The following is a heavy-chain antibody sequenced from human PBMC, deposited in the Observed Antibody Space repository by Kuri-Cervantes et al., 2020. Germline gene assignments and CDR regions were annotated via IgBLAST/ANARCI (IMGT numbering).Heavy chain of an antibody. D-gene: IGHD3-22*01. V-gene: IGHV3-21*04. CDR3: AKVSSGYWLFDY. J-gene: IGHJ4*02. CDR2: ISSSSSYI. Sequence: GGSLRLSCAASGFTFSSYSMNWVRQAPGKGLEWVSSISSSSSYIYYADSVKGRFTISRDNAKNSLYLQMNSLRAEDTAVYYCAKVSSGYWLFDYWGQGTLVTVSS. CDR1: GFTFSSYS.